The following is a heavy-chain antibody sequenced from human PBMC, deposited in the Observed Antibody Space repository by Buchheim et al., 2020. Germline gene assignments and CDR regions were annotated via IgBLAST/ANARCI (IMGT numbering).Heavy chain of an antibody. J-gene: IGHJ6*02. CDR3: AKGVYSGRYDYYYGMDV. CDR2: IGGSGGST. V-gene: IGHV3-23*01. D-gene: IGHD1-26*01. Sequence: EVQLLESGGGLVQPGGSLRLSCAASGFTFSSHAMSWVRQAPGKGLEWVSTIGGSGGSTNYADSVKGRFTISRDNSKTTLYLQMNSLRAEDTAVYHCAKGVYSGRYDYYYGMDVWGQGTT. CDR1: GFTFSSHA.